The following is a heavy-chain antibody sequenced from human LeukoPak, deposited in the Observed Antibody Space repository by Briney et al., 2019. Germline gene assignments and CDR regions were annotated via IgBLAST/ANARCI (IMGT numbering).Heavy chain of an antibody. Sequence: PGGSLRLSCAASGFIFSSCAMHWVRQAAGKGLERVAVISYDGSNKYYADSVKGRFTISRDNSKNTLYLQMNSLRAEDTAVYYCASNHDYSNNNYHFDYWGQGTLVTVSS. CDR3: ASNHDYSNNNYHFDY. CDR1: GFIFSSCA. CDR2: ISYDGSNK. J-gene: IGHJ4*02. D-gene: IGHD4-11*01. V-gene: IGHV3-30*04.